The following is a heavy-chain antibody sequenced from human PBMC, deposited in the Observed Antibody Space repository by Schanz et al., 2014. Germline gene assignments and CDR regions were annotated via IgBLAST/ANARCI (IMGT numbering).Heavy chain of an antibody. CDR3: AGTYCSSTSCYTGYYYMDV. Sequence: QVQLVQSGAEVKKPGASVKVSCKASGYTFTSYGINWLRQAPGQGLEWMGRIIPILGIANYAQKFQGRVTITADKSTSTAYMELTSLRSEDTAVYYCAGTYCSSTSCYTGYYYMDVWGKGTTVTVSS. J-gene: IGHJ6*03. V-gene: IGHV1-69*04. CDR1: GYTFTSYG. CDR2: IIPILGIA. D-gene: IGHD2-2*02.